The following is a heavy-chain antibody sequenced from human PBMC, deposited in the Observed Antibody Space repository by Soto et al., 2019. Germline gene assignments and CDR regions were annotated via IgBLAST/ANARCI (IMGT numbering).Heavy chain of an antibody. CDR2: ISSSSSYI. CDR1: GFTFSSYS. V-gene: IGHV3-21*01. J-gene: IGHJ6*02. D-gene: IGHD3-3*01. Sequence: GSTLRLSCAASGFTFSSYSMNWFRQATGKGLEWVSSISSSSSYIYYADSVKGRFTISRDNAKNSLYLQMNSLRAEDTAVYYCATGWAYYDFFSGHPNSHYGMDVWGPGTSLTVS. CDR3: ATGWAYYDFFSGHPNSHYGMDV.